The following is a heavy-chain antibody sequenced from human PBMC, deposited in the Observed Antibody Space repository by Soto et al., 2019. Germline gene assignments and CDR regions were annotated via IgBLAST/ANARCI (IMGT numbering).Heavy chain of an antibody. Sequence: GESLKISCKGSGYSFTNYWIGWVRQMPGKGLEWMGVIYPGDSDTRYNPSFEGQAIISSDKSISTVYLQWSSLKASDSAMYYCAIGGDWYFFDIWAQGTMVTVSS. CDR2: IYPGDSDT. CDR1: GYSFTNYW. J-gene: IGHJ3*02. D-gene: IGHD2-21*02. CDR3: AIGGDWYFFDI. V-gene: IGHV5-51*01.